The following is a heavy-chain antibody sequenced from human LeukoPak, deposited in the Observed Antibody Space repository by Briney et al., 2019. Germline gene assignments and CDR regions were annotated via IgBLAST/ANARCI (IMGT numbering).Heavy chain of an antibody. Sequence: SETLSLTCAVYGGSFSGYYWSWIRQPPGKGLEWIGEINHSGSTNYNPSLKSRVTISVDTSKNQFSLKLSSVTAADTAVYYCASRKYDILTGYLLGVDYWGQGTLVTVPS. V-gene: IGHV4-34*01. CDR3: ASRKYDILTGYLLGVDY. CDR2: INHSGST. CDR1: GGSFSGYY. D-gene: IGHD3-9*01. J-gene: IGHJ4*02.